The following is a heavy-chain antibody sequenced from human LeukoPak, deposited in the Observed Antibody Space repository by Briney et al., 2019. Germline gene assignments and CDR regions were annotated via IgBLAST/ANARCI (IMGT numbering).Heavy chain of an antibody. Sequence: GASVKVSYKASGYTFTSYGISWVRQAPGQGLEWMGWISAYNGNTNYAQKLQGRVTMTTDTSTSTAYMELRSLRSDDTAVYYCAVIAAAGTTFDYWGQGTLVTVSS. V-gene: IGHV1-18*01. CDR1: GYTFTSYG. J-gene: IGHJ4*02. CDR3: AVIAAAGTTFDY. CDR2: ISAYNGNT. D-gene: IGHD6-13*01.